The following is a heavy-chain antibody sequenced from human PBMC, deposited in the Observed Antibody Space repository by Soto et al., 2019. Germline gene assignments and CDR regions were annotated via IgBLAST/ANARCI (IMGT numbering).Heavy chain of an antibody. CDR1: GGTFSSYA. D-gene: IGHD2-15*01. Sequence: QVQLVQSGAEVKKPGSSVKVSCKASGGTFSSYAISWVRQAPGQGLEWMGGIIPIFGTANYAQKSQGRVTITADESTSTAYMELSSLRSEDTAVYYCARRCSGGSCSRGATDYWGQGTLVTVSS. V-gene: IGHV1-69*01. CDR3: ARRCSGGSCSRGATDY. J-gene: IGHJ4*02. CDR2: IIPIFGTA.